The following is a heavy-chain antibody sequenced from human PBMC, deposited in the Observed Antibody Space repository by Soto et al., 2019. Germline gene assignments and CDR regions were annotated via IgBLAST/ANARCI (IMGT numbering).Heavy chain of an antibody. CDR1: GGSFTGHF. V-gene: IGHV4-34*01. CDR2: VSHSGNT. Sequence: SETLSLTCTVSGGSFTGHFWSWVRQPPGKGLEWIGEVSHSGNTKYYPSLRSRVTLSVASSKNQISLALTSVAVAYSAVYYCARAKFASTGCHQFDIWGKGTLVTVS. CDR3: ARAKFASTGCHQFDI. D-gene: IGHD7-27*01. J-gene: IGHJ4*02.